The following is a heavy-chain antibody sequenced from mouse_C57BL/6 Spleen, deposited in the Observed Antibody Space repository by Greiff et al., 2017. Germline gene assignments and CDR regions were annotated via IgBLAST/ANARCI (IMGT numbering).Heavy chain of an antibody. D-gene: IGHD1-1*01. J-gene: IGHJ2*01. CDR1: GFTFSDYY. CDR2: ISNGGGST. CDR3: ARRGPTVIDY. V-gene: IGHV5-12*01. Sequence: EVKLMESGGGLVQPGGSLKLSCAASGFTFSDYYMYWVRQTPEKRLEWVAYISNGGGSTYYPDTVKGRFTISRDNAKNTLYLQMSRLKSEDTAMYYCARRGPTVIDYWGQGTTLTVSS.